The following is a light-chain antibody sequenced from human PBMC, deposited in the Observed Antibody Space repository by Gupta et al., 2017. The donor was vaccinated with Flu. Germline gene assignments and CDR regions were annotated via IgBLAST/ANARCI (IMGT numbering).Light chain of an antibody. CDR1: SSNLGGNT. V-gene: IGLV1-44*01. J-gene: IGLJ2*01. CDR2: SNN. Sequence: QSVLTQPPSASGTPGQRVTISCSGSSSNLGGNTVNWYQQCPGPAPKLLIYSNNQRPSGVPDRFSGSKSGTSASLAISGLQSEDEADYYCATWDDSLNGEVFGGGTKLTVL. CDR3: ATWDDSLNGEV.